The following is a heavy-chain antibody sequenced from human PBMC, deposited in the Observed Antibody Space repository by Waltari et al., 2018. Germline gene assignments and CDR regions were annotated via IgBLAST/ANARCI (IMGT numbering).Heavy chain of an antibody. CDR1: GYTLTNYP. CDR2: INTDTGNP. Sequence: QVQLVQSGSELKEPGASVKISCQASGYTLTNYPINWVRQAPGQGLEWMGWINTDTGNPTYAQGFTGRFVFSLDTSVSTAYLQISSLKAEDTAVYYCARKIGDTSSAWYFDLWGRGSLVTVSS. D-gene: IGHD6-6*01. J-gene: IGHJ2*01. V-gene: IGHV7-4-1*02. CDR3: ARKIGDTSSAWYFDL.